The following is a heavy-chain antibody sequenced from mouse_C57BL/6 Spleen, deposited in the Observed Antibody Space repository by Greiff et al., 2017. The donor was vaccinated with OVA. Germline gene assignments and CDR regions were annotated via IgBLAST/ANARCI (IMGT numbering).Heavy chain of an antibody. CDR2: IFPGSGST. Sequence: QVQLQQSGPELVKPGASVKISCKASGYTFTDYYINWVKQRPGQGLEWIGWIFPGSGSTYYNEKFKGKATLTVDKSSSTAYMLLSSLTSEDSAVYFCARDDFRYYGSSYPYYFDYWGQGTTLTVSS. D-gene: IGHD1-1*01. CDR3: ARDDFRYYGSSYPYYFDY. CDR1: GYTFTDYY. V-gene: IGHV1-75*01. J-gene: IGHJ2*01.